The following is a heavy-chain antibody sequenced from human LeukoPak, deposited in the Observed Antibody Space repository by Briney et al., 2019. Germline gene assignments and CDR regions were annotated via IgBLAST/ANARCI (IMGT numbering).Heavy chain of an antibody. Sequence: PGGSLRLSCAASGFTFSSYGMHWVRQAPGKELEWEAVIWYDGNNKYYADSVKGRFTISRDNSKNTLYLQMNSLRAEDTAVYYCAKDREVLEWLAYYFDYWGQGTLVTVSS. J-gene: IGHJ4*02. CDR2: IWYDGNNK. D-gene: IGHD3-3*01. V-gene: IGHV3-33*06. CDR1: GFTFSSYG. CDR3: AKDREVLEWLAYYFDY.